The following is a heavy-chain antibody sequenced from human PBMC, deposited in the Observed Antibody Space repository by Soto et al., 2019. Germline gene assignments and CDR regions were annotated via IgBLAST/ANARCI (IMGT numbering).Heavy chain of an antibody. J-gene: IGHJ3*01. CDR1: GYSITSGYY. D-gene: IGHD3-9*01. CDR2: MYHSGST. CDR3: AKDRPGYDSFTGYYSLDAFDV. V-gene: IGHV4-38-2*02. Sequence: SETLSLTCTVSGYSITSGYYWGWIRQPPGKGLEWIGSMYHSGSTYYNPSLKSRVIISVDTSKNQFSLKLSSVTAADTAVYYCAKDRPGYDSFTGYYSLDAFDVWGQGTMVTVSS.